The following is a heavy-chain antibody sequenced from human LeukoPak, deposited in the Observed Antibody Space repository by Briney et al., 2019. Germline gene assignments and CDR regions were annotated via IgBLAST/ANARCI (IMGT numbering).Heavy chain of an antibody. V-gene: IGHV4-59*08. D-gene: IGHD1-14*01. CDR2: IYYSGST. CDR3: ARHGGTTGIDAFDI. CDR1: GGSISSYY. Sequence: PSETLSLTCTVSGGSISSYYWSWIRQPPGKGLEWIGYIYYSGSTNYNPSLKSRVTISVDTSKNQFSLKLSSVTAADTAVYYCARHGGTTGIDAFDIWGQGTMVTVSS. J-gene: IGHJ3*02.